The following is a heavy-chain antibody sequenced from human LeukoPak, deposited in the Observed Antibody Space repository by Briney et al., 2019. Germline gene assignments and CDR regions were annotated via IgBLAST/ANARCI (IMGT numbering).Heavy chain of an antibody. V-gene: IGHV3-23*01. CDR2: ISGSGGRT. CDR3: VNYPGYCSGGSCYVWFDP. J-gene: IGHJ5*02. Sequence: GGSLRLSCAASGFTFSSYAMSWVRQAPGKGLEWVSTISGSGGRTNYADSVKGRFTISRDNSKNTLYLQMNSLRAEDTAVYYCVNYPGYCSGGSCYVWFDPWGQGTLVTVSS. CDR1: GFTFSSYA. D-gene: IGHD2-15*01.